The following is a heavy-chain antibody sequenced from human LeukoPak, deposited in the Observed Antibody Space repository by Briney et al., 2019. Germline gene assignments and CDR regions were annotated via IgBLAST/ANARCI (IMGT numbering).Heavy chain of an antibody. Sequence: SETLSLTCTVSGGSINPYYWSWIRQPPGKRLEWIGWIDDSGTTNYNPSLESRVTISVDTSKKQFSLMMRSVTAADAAVYYCAREAPYDYVWGSYSDDYWGQGTLVTVSS. CDR1: GGSINPYY. CDR3: AREAPYDYVWGSYSDDY. V-gene: IGHV4-59*01. CDR2: IDDSGTT. D-gene: IGHD3-16*01. J-gene: IGHJ4*02.